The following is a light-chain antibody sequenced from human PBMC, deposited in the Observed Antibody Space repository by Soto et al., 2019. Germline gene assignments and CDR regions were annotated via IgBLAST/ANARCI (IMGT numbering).Light chain of an antibody. CDR1: SSNVGAGYD. CDR2: GNS. V-gene: IGLV1-40*01. J-gene: IGLJ2*01. CDR3: QSYDSSLSAVV. Sequence: QAVVTQPPSVSGATGQRVTISCTGSSSNVGAGYDVQWYQQLPGTAPKLLISGNSNRPSGVPDRFSGSKSGTSASLAITGLQAEDEADYYCQSYDSSLSAVVFGGGTKLTVL.